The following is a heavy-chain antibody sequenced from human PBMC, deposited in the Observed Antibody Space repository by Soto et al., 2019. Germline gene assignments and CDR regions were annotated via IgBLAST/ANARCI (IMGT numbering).Heavy chain of an antibody. CDR3: AAVGTYLATVSEDYYYGMDV. CDR2: IVVGSGNT. J-gene: IGHJ6*02. D-gene: IGHD4-4*01. V-gene: IGHV1-58*01. Sequence: SGKVSCKASVFTFTSSAVQWVRQARGQRLEWIGWIVVGSGNTNYAQKFQERVTITRDMSTSTAYMELSSLRSEDTAVYYCAAVGTYLATVSEDYYYGMDVWGQGTTVTVSS. CDR1: VFTFTSSA.